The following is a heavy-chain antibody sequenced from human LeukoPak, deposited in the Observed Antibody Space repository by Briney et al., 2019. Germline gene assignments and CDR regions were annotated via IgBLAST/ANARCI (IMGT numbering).Heavy chain of an antibody. CDR2: IYSGGST. J-gene: IGHJ4*02. Sequence: GESLRLSCAASGFTVSSNYMSWVRQAPGKGLEWVSVIYSGGSTYYADSVKGRFTISRDNSKNTLYLQMNSLRAEDTAVYYCARGMTTVTSRGDYFDYWGQGTLVTVSS. CDR3: ARGMTTVTSRGDYFDY. CDR1: GFTVSSNY. D-gene: IGHD4-17*01. V-gene: IGHV3-66*01.